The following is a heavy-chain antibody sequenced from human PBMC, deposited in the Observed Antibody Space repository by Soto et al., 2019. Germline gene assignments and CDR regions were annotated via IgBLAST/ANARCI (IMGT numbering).Heavy chain of an antibody. V-gene: IGHV3-30-3*01. CDR1: GFTFSSYA. CDR2: ISYDGSNK. Sequence: QVQLVESGGGVVQPGRSLRLSCAASGFTFSSYAMHWVRQAPGKGLEWVAVISYDGSNKYYADSVKGRFTISRDNSKNTLYLQMNSLRAEDTAVYYCARDAYQIVGKGRENYFDYWGQGTLVTVSS. J-gene: IGHJ4*02. D-gene: IGHD2-2*01. CDR3: ARDAYQIVGKGRENYFDY.